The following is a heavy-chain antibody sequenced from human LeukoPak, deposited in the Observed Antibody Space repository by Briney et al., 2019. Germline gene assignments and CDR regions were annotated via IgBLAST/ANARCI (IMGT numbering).Heavy chain of an antibody. Sequence: PGGSLRLSCAASGFTFSSYSMNWVRQAPGKGLEWVSSISSSSSYIYYADSVKGRFTISRDNAKNSLYLQMNSLRAEDTAVYYCARGSTSREGGYFMDVWGKGTTVAVSS. J-gene: IGHJ6*03. CDR2: ISSSSSYI. CDR1: GFTFSSYS. D-gene: IGHD2-2*01. CDR3: ARGSTSREGGYFMDV. V-gene: IGHV3-21*06.